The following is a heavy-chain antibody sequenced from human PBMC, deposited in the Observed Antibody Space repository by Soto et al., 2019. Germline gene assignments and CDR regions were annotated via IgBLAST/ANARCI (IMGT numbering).Heavy chain of an antibody. CDR2: MNPNSGNT. CDR3: ARGRRNWNPAGNKYYFDY. J-gene: IGHJ4*02. CDR1: GYTFTSYD. D-gene: IGHD1-20*01. V-gene: IGHV1-8*01. Sequence: AASVKVSCKASGYTFTSYDINWARQATGQGLEWMGWMNPNSGNTGYAQKFQGRVTMTRNTSISTAYMELSSLRSEDTAVYYFARGRRNWNPAGNKYYFDYWGQGTLVTVSS.